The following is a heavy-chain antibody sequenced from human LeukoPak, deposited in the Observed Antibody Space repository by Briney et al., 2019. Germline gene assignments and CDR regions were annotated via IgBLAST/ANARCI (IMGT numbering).Heavy chain of an antibody. J-gene: IGHJ2*01. Sequence: SETLSLTCTVSGGSISAYYWSWIRQPLGKGLEFIGYIYYSGSTQYNPSLKSRVTISVDTSKNQFSLKLNSLTAADTAVYYCARRYYTDWYFDLWGRGTLVTVSS. CDR2: IYYSGST. CDR1: GGSISAYY. V-gene: IGHV4-59*08. D-gene: IGHD2-2*02. CDR3: ARRYYTDWYFDL.